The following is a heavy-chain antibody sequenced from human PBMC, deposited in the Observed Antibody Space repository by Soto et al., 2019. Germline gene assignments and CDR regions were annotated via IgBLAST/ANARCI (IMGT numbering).Heavy chain of an antibody. CDR3: TPPSGIAAAGPPFDY. CDR1: GFTFGDYA. CDR2: IRNKAYGGTT. Sequence: PGGSLRLSCTASGFTFGDYAMSWFRQAPGKGLEWVGFIRNKAYGGTTEYAASVKGRFTISRDDSKSIAYLQMNSLKTEDTAVYYCTPPSGIAAAGPPFDYWGQGTLVTVSS. V-gene: IGHV3-49*03. D-gene: IGHD6-13*01. J-gene: IGHJ4*02.